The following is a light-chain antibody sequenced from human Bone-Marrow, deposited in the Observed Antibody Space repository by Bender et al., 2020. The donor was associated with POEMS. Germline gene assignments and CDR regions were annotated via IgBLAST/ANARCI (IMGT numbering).Light chain of an antibody. CDR3: CSYADSSTPAV. Sequence: QSALTQPPSASGSPGQSVTISCTGTSSDIGAYNYVSWYQQHPGRAPKLMIYKVSERPSGVPDRFSGSKSGNTASLTISGLQAEDEADYYCCSYADSSTPAVFGGGTKLTVL. CDR1: SSDIGAYNY. CDR2: KVS. V-gene: IGLV2-8*01. J-gene: IGLJ2*01.